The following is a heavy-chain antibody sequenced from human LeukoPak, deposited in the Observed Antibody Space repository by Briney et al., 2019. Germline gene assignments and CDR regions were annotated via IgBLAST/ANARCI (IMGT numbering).Heavy chain of an antibody. V-gene: IGHV3-30*02. J-gene: IGHJ4*02. CDR3: AKGYGESHFDS. Sequence: PGGSLRPSCAASGFTFRSFGMHFVRQAPGKGLEWVAFIRFDGSNQYYIDSVKGRFTISRDNSNNTLFLQMNNLRGDDTAVYFCAKGYGESHFDSWGQGTLVTVSS. D-gene: IGHD5-18*01. CDR2: IRFDGSNQ. CDR1: GFTFRSFG.